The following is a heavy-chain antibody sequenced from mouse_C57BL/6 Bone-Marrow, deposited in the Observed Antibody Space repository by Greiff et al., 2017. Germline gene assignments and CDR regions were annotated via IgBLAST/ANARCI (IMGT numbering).Heavy chain of an antibody. D-gene: IGHD2-5*01. CDR1: GYAFSSSW. J-gene: IGHJ3*01. Sequence: QVQLQQSGPELVKPGASVKISCKASGYAFSSSWMNWVKQRPGKGLEWIGRIYPGDGDTNYNGKFKGKATLTADKSSSTAYMHLSSLTSEDSAVYFCADSNYGFAYWGQGTLVTVSA. V-gene: IGHV1-82*01. CDR3: ADSNYGFAY. CDR2: IYPGDGDT.